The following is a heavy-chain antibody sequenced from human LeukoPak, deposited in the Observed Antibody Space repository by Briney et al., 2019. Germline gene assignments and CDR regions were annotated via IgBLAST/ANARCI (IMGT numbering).Heavy chain of an antibody. J-gene: IGHJ4*02. CDR3: AKDGQTIFGVVITLDY. Sequence: GGSLRLSCAASGFTFRSYGMHWVRQAPGKGLEWVAVILSDGSKEFHTDSVKGRFTISRDNSKNTLYLQMNSLRAEDTAVYYCAKDGQTIFGVVITLDYWGQGTLVTVSS. CDR2: ILSDGSKE. CDR1: GFTFRSYG. V-gene: IGHV3-33*06. D-gene: IGHD3-3*01.